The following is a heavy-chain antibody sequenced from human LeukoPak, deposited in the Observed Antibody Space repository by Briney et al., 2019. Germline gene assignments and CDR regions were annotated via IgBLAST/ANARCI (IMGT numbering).Heavy chain of an antibody. Sequence: PGRSLRLSCAASGFTFSSYGMHWVRQAPGKGLEWVAVISYDGSSKYYADSVKGRFTISRDNSKNTLYLQMNSLRAEDTAVYYCAKEGAYFDYWGQGTLVTVSS. D-gene: IGHD3-16*01. V-gene: IGHV3-30*18. J-gene: IGHJ4*02. CDR3: AKEGAYFDY. CDR2: ISYDGSSK. CDR1: GFTFSSYG.